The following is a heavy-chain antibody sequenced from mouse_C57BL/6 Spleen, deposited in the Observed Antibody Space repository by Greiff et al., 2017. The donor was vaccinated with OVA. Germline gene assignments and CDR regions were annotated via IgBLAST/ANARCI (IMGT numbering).Heavy chain of an antibody. Sequence: EVKLVESGPGLVKPSQSLSLTCSVTGYSITSGYYWNWIRQFPGNKLEWMGYISYDGSNNYNPSLKNRISITRDTSKNQFFLKLNSVTTEDTATYYCAREVPGYFDVWGTGTTVTVSS. D-gene: IGHD2-14*01. CDR3: AREVPGYFDV. CDR1: GYSITSGYY. CDR2: ISYDGSN. V-gene: IGHV3-6*01. J-gene: IGHJ1*03.